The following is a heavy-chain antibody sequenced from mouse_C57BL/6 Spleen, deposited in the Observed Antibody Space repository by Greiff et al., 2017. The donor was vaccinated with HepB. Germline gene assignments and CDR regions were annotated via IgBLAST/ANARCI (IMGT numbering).Heavy chain of an antibody. V-gene: IGHV1-9*01. CDR2: ILPGSGST. Sequence: VQLQQSVAELMKPGASVKLSCKATGYTFTGYWIEWVKQRPGHGLEWIGEILPGSGSTNYNEKFKGKATFTADTSSNTAYMQLSSLTTEDSAIYYCARGITTVVDPLYWYFDVWGTGTTVTVSS. J-gene: IGHJ1*03. CDR1: GYTFTGYW. D-gene: IGHD1-1*01. CDR3: ARGITTVVDPLYWYFDV.